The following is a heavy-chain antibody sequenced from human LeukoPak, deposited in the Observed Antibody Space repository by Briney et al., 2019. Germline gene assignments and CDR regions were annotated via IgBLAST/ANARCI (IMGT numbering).Heavy chain of an antibody. CDR1: SGSMRSYY. CDR2: IYYTGVT. V-gene: IGHV4-59*01. J-gene: IGHJ4*02. Sequence: SETLSLTCAVSSGSMRSYYGSWIRQPPGKGLEWIGYIYYTGVTNYSPSLKRRLTISLDTAMKQFSLNLRSVTAADTAMHYCARGGSGYPLDYWGQGTLVTVSS. CDR3: ARGGSGYPLDY. D-gene: IGHD3-22*01.